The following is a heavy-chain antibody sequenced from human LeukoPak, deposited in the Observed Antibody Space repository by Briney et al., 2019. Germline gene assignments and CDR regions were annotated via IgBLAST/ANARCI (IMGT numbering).Heavy chain of an antibody. CDR2: ISGSGGST. V-gene: IGHV3-23*01. CDR1: GFTFDDYA. J-gene: IGHJ6*03. CDR3: AKVALELPYYYYYYMDV. Sequence: GGSLRLSCAASGFTFDDYAMHWVRQAPGKGLEWVSGISGSGGSTYYADSVKGRFTISRDNSKNTLYLQMNSLRAEDTAVYYCAKVALELPYYYYYYMDVWGKGTTVTVSS. D-gene: IGHD1-7*01.